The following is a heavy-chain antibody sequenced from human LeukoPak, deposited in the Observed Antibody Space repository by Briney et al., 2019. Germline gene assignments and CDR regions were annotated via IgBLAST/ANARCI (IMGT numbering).Heavy chain of an antibody. CDR1: GYSFTSYW. CDR3: AGHETGPYFDN. Sequence: GESLKISCNVSGYSFTSYWIGWVRQMPGKGLECMGIIYPGDSDTRYSPSFQGQVTISADKSISTAYLQWSSLKASDTAMYYCAGHETGPYFDNWGQGTLVTVSS. V-gene: IGHV5-51*01. D-gene: IGHD1-1*01. CDR2: IYPGDSDT. J-gene: IGHJ4*02.